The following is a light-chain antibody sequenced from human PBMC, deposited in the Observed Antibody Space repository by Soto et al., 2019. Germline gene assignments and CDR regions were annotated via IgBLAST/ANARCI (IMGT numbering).Light chain of an antibody. CDR2: GAS. J-gene: IGKJ4*01. Sequence: ETVLTQSPTTLSLSPGEGATLSRRASQSLRDNLAWYQQKPGQAPRLLIHGASTRATGVPDRFGGSGSRTELNLTISSVQSEDFVVYYCQQYGSSPPLTFGGGTKVDIK. CDR1: QSLRDN. CDR3: QQYGSSPPLT. V-gene: IGKV3-15*01.